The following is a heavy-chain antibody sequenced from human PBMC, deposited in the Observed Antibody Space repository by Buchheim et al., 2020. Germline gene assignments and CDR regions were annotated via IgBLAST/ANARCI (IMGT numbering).Heavy chain of an antibody. V-gene: IGHV3-23*01. CDR3: ARMVGRRVAATGGYYYGMDV. CDR1: GFTFSSYA. J-gene: IGHJ6*02. CDR2: ISGSGGST. D-gene: IGHD2-15*01. Sequence: EVQLLESGGGLVQPGGSLRLSCAASGFTFSSYAMSWVRQAPGKGLEWVSAISGSGGSTYYADSVKGRFTISRDNSKNKLYLQMNSLRAEDTAVYYCARMVGRRVAATGGYYYGMDVWGQGTT.